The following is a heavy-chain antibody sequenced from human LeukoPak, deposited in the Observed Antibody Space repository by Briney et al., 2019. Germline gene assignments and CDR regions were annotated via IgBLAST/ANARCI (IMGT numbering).Heavy chain of an antibody. Sequence: ASVKVSCKASGYTFTSYYIHWVRQAPGQGLEWVGIINPSGGSPTYAQKFQGRLTMTRDTSTSTVYMELSSLRSEDTAVYYCARGLGSESYYGSWGQGTLVTVSS. D-gene: IGHD3-10*01. V-gene: IGHV1-46*01. CDR2: INPSGGSP. J-gene: IGHJ5*02. CDR3: ARGLGSESYYGS. CDR1: GYTFTSYY.